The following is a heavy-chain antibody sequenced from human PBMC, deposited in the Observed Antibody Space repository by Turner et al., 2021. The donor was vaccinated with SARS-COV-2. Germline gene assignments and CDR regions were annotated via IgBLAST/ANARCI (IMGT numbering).Heavy chain of an antibody. J-gene: IGHJ6*02. CDR3: ARDHRPVVVPAAKRAGSYYYGMDV. D-gene: IGHD2-2*01. CDR1: GFTFSSYW. CDR2: IKQDGSEK. Sequence: EVQLVESGGGLVQPGGSLRLPCAASGFTFSSYWMSWVRQAPGKGLEWVANIKQDGSEKYYVDSVKGRFTISRDNAKNSLYLQMNSLRAEDSAVYYCARDHRPVVVPAAKRAGSYYYGMDVWGQGTTVTVSS. V-gene: IGHV3-7*01.